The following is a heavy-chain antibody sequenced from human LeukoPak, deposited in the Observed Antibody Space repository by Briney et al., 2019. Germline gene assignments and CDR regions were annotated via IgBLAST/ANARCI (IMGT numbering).Heavy chain of an antibody. V-gene: IGHV3-7*04. Sequence: GGALRLSCEASRFTFSNYWMNWVRQAPGKGLEWVANIKEDGSEKYYVDSVRGRFTISRDNAKNSLYLQMNTLGGDDTALYYCARGKAALMDVWGKGTTVTVSS. CDR3: ARGKAALMDV. J-gene: IGHJ6*03. CDR1: RFTFSNYW. D-gene: IGHD6-6*01. CDR2: IKEDGSEK.